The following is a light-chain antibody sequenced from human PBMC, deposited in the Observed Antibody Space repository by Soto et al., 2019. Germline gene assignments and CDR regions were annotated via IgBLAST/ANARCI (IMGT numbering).Light chain of an antibody. CDR3: HQYAVSPLT. CDR1: QSVGRNY. CDR2: YAS. V-gene: IGKV3-20*01. Sequence: EIVLTQSPGTPSLSPGESATLSCRASQSVGRNYLAWFQHKPDQAPRLLIYYASNRATGVPDRFSGSGSGTDFTLSVTRLEAEDFAVYYCHQYAVSPLTFGGGTTVEIK. J-gene: IGKJ4*01.